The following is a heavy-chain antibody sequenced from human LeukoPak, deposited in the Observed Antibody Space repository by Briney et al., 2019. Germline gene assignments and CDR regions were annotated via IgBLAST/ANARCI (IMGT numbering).Heavy chain of an antibody. V-gene: IGHV3-23*01. J-gene: IGHJ6*03. CDR2: ISGSGGST. D-gene: IGHD6-13*01. CDR1: GFTFSNFA. Sequence: PGGSLRLSCAASGFTFSNFAMSWVRQAPGKGLEWVTAISGSGGSTHYADSVKGRFTISRDNSKNTLYLQMNSLRAEDTAVYYCARADARIAGYYYYYYMDVWGKGTTVTVSS. CDR3: ARADARIAGYYYYYYMDV.